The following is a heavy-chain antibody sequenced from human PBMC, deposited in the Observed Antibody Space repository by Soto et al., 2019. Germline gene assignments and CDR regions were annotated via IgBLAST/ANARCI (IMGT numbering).Heavy chain of an antibody. D-gene: IGHD3-16*02. Sequence: GGSLRLSCAASGFTFSSYAVTWVRQAPGKGLEWVSGISGSGGSTYYADSVKGRFTISRDNSKNTLYMQMNSLRAEDTALYYCAKNSRLGELSLYAIDYWGQGTPVTVSS. J-gene: IGHJ4*02. CDR1: GFTFSSYA. CDR3: AKNSRLGELSLYAIDY. V-gene: IGHV3-23*01. CDR2: ISGSGGST.